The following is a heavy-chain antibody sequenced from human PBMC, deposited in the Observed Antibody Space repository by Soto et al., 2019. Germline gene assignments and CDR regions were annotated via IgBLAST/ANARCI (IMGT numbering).Heavy chain of an antibody. D-gene: IGHD3-3*01. CDR3: ARAQKRVTIFGVAMGWFDI. CDR2: INHSGST. Sequence: SETLSLTCAVYGGSFSGSSWSRMRQRLGKGLEWIGEINHSGSTNYNPSLKSRVSISGDTSKNQFSLKLSSVTAADTAVYYCARAQKRVTIFGVAMGWFDIWGQGTMVT. CDR1: GGSFSGSS. J-gene: IGHJ3*02. V-gene: IGHV4-34*01.